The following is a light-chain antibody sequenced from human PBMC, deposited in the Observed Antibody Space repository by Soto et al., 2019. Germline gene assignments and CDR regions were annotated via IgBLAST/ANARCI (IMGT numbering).Light chain of an antibody. J-gene: IGLJ3*02. CDR2: EVT. CDR1: SSDVGGYNY. Sequence: QSALTQPPSASGSPGQSVTISCTGTSSDVGGYNYVSWYQQYPGRAPKLMIYEVTKRPSGVPDRFSGSKSGNTASLTVSGLQAEDEADYYYSSYAASNNFHVVFGGGTKLTVL. V-gene: IGLV2-8*01. CDR3: SSYAASNNFHVV.